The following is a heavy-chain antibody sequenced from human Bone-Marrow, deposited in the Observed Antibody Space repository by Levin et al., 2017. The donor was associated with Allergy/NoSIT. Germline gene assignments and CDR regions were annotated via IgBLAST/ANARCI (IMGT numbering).Heavy chain of an antibody. J-gene: IGHJ6*02. CDR1: GGSISSSSYY. D-gene: IGHD5-24*01. Sequence: PSETLSLTCTVSGGSISSSSYYWGWIRQPPGKGLEWIGSIYYSGSTYYNPSLKSRVTISVDTSKNQFSLKLSSVTAADTAVYYCARHEWRWLPSYYYYGMDVWGQGTTVTVSS. V-gene: IGHV4-39*01. CDR3: ARHEWRWLPSYYYYGMDV. CDR2: IYYSGST.